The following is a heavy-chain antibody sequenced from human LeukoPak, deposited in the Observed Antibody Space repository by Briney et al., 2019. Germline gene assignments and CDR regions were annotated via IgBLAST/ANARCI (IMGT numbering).Heavy chain of an antibody. J-gene: IGHJ4*02. CDR2: IVVGSGNT. D-gene: IGHD4-23*01. Sequence: SVKVSCKASGFTFTSSAMQWVRQARGQRLEWIGWIVVGSGNTNYAQKFQERVTITRDMSTSTAYMELSSLRSEDTAVYYCAAVPDYGGNKPDYWGQGTLVTVSS. V-gene: IGHV1-58*02. CDR3: AAVPDYGGNKPDY. CDR1: GFTFTSSA.